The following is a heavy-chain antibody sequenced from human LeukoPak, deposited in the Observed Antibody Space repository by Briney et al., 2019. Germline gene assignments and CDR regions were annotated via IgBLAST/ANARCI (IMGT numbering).Heavy chain of an antibody. CDR2: INTNTGNP. J-gene: IGHJ3*02. Sequence: ASVKVSCKASEYTFTNYAMNWVRQAPGQGLEWMGWINTNTGNPTYAQDFTGRFVFSLDTSVSTAYLQISSLKAEDTAVYYCARGVLDSLGVFSGFDIWGQGTMVTVSS. V-gene: IGHV7-4-1*02. D-gene: IGHD3-16*01. CDR1: EYTFTNYA. CDR3: ARGVLDSLGVFSGFDI.